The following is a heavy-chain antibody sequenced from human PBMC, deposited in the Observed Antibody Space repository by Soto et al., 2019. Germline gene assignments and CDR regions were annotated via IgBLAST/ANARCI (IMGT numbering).Heavy chain of an antibody. Sequence: QVQLQQWGAGLLKPSETLSLTCAVSGEPFTDHFCTWIRQAPGKGLEWIGEINHGGRTYFNPSLKSRVTLSVDTSKNQFSLVLVSLTAADTGAYYCARGRVTNYYYYGADVWGQGTTVTVSS. D-gene: IGHD2-8*01. CDR3: ARGRVTNYYYYGADV. J-gene: IGHJ6*02. CDR1: GEPFTDHF. CDR2: INHGGRT. V-gene: IGHV4-34*02.